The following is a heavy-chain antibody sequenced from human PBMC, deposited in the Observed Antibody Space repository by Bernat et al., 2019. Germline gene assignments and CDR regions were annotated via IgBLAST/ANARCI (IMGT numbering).Heavy chain of an antibody. D-gene: IGHD3-22*01. J-gene: IGHJ2*01. CDR1: GFTFSNAW. CDR2: ISSSSSYI. Sequence: EVQLVESGGGLVKPGGSLRLSCAASGFTFSNAWMNWVRQAPGKGLEWVSSISSSSSYIYYADSVKGRFTISRDNAKNSLYLQMNSLRAEDTAVYYCASGPGSSGYYSGYWYFDLWGRGTLVTVSS. V-gene: IGHV3-21*01. CDR3: ASGPGSSGYYSGYWYFDL.